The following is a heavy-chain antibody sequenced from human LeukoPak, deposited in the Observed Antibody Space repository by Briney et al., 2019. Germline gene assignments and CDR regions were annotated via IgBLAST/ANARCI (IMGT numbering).Heavy chain of an antibody. D-gene: IGHD4-17*01. CDR2: ISSSSSTI. J-gene: IGHJ6*02. CDR1: GFTFSSYS. V-gene: IGHV3-48*02. Sequence: PGGSLRLSCAASGFTFSSYSMNWVRQAPGKGLEWVSYISSSSSTIYYADSVKGRFTISRGNAKNSLYLQMNSLRDEDTAVYYCARDTVTTVGYYYYGMDVWGQGTTVTVSS. CDR3: ARDTVTTVGYYYYGMDV.